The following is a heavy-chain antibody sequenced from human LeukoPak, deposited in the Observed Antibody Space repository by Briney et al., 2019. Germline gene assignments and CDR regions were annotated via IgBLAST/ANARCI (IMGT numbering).Heavy chain of an antibody. J-gene: IGHJ5*02. V-gene: IGHV4-4*07. CDR1: GGSISSYY. Sequence: SETLSLTCTVSGGSISSYYWSWIRQPAGKGLEWIGRIYTSGSTNYNPSLKSRVTMSVDTSKNQFSLKLSSVTAADTAVYYCAGGDFWSGYSGFDPWCQGTLVTVSS. D-gene: IGHD3-3*01. CDR3: AGGDFWSGYSGFDP. CDR2: IYTSGST.